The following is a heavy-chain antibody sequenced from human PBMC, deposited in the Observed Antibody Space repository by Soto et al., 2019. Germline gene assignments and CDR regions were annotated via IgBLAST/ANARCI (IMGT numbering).Heavy chain of an antibody. CDR3: ARTYYYDSSGYYYVGANYFDY. V-gene: IGHV4-30-2*01. CDR1: GGSISSGGYS. CDR2: IYHSGST. Sequence: SETLSLTCAVSGGSISSGGYSWSWIRQPPGKGLEWIGYIYHSGSTYYNPSLKSRVTISVDRSKNQFSLKLSSVTAADTAVYYCARTYYYDSSGYYYVGANYFDYWGQGTVVTVSS. D-gene: IGHD3-22*01. J-gene: IGHJ4*02.